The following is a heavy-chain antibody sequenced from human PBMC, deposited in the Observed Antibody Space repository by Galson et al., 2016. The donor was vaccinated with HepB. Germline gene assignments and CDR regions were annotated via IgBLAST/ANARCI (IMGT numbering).Heavy chain of an antibody. J-gene: IGHJ6*02. CDR2: IYYSGNK. CDR1: GGSISSSSYY. CDR3: ARQRLTGSRWYVAWYYYSAVDS. Sequence: LSLTCTVSGGSISSSSYYWGWIRQPPRKGLEWIGTIYYSGNKYYNPSLKSRVTISVDTSKNQFSLKLSAVTAADTAVYYCARQRLTGSRWYVAWYYYSAVDSWGQATTVSVSS. V-gene: IGHV4-39*01. D-gene: IGHD6-13*01.